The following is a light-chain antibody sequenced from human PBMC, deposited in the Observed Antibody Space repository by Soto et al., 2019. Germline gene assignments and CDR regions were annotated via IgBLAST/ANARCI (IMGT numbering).Light chain of an antibody. V-gene: IGLV3-21*02. J-gene: IGLJ2*01. CDR2: DDS. CDR1: NIGSKS. CDR3: QVWDSSSDHLVV. Sequence: SYELTQPPSVSVAPGQTARITCGGTNIGSKSVHWYQQKPGQAPVLVVYDDSDRPSGIPERFSGSNSGNTATLTISRVEAGDEADYYCQVWDSSSDHLVVFGGGTQLTVL.